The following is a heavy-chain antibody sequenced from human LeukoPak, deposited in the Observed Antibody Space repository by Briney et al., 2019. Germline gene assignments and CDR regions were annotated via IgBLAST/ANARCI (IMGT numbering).Heavy chain of an antibody. J-gene: IGHJ4*02. CDR1: GGSISNSNYY. CDR2: IYYSGST. V-gene: IGHV4-39*07. Sequence: SETLSLTCTVSGGSISNSNYYWGWIRQPPGKGLEWIGSIYYSGSTNYNPSLKSRVTISVDTSKNQFSLKLSSVTAADTAVYYCARLGDRDGYNYFLDYWGQGILVTVSS. CDR3: ARLGDRDGYNYFLDY. D-gene: IGHD5-24*01.